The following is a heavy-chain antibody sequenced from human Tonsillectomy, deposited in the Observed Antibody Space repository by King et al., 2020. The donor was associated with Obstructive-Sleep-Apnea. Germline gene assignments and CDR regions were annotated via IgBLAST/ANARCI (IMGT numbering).Heavy chain of an antibody. D-gene: IGHD6-19*01. CDR1: GYTFTGYY. Sequence: QVQLVESGAEVKNPGASVKVSCKASGYTFTGYYMHWVRQAPVPVLEWMGWITPNSGGTNYAQKFQGRVTMTRDTFIRTAYMELSRLRSDDTAVYYFAREDGEIGVADSDWGQGTLVTVSS. CDR2: ITPNSGGT. J-gene: IGHJ4*02. V-gene: IGHV1-2*02. CDR3: AREDGEIGVADSD.